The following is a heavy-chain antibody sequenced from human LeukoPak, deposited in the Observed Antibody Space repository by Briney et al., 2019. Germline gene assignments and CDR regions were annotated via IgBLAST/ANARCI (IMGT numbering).Heavy chain of an antibody. J-gene: IGHJ3*02. CDR1: GGSISSYY. CDR2: IYYSGST. V-gene: IGHV4-59*12. CDR3: ARETSLTYYDFWSAFDAFDI. D-gene: IGHD3-3*01. Sequence: SETLSLTCTVSGGSISSYYWSWIRQPPGKGLEWIGYIYYSGSTNYNPSLKSRVTMSVDTSKNQFSLKLSSVTAADTAVYYCARETSLTYYDFWSAFDAFDIWGQGTMVTVSS.